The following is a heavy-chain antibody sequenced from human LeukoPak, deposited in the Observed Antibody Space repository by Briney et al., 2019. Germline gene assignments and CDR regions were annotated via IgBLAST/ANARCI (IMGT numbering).Heavy chain of an antibody. Sequence: GGSLRLSCAASGFTFSNFAMHWVRQAPGKGLEYVSVISSNGGSTYYANSVKGRFTVSRDNSKNTLYLQMGSLRAEDMAVYYCARETYYYHSSGYYTAFDIWGQGTMVTVSS. CDR1: GFTFSNFA. J-gene: IGHJ3*02. CDR2: ISSNGGST. V-gene: IGHV3-64*01. D-gene: IGHD3-22*01. CDR3: ARETYYYHSSGYYTAFDI.